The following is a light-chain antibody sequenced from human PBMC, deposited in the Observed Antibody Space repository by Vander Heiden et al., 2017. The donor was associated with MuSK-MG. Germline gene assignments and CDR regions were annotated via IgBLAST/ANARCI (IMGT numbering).Light chain of an antibody. Sequence: QSALTQPASVSGSPGQSITISCTGTSSDVGGYNYVSWYQQHTGKAPKLMIYDVSNRPSGVSNRFSGSKSGNTASLTISGLQAEDEADYYCSSYTSSSTPEVFGTGTKVTVL. CDR3: SSYTSSSTPEV. V-gene: IGLV2-14*01. CDR1: SSDVGGYNY. J-gene: IGLJ1*01. CDR2: DVS.